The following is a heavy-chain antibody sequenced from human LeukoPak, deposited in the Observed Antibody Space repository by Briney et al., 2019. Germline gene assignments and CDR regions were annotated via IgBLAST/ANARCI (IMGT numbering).Heavy chain of an antibody. CDR3: ARQDSSGYLDY. Sequence: SETLSLTCTVSGGSISSYYWSWIRQPPGKGREGIGYIYYSGSTNYNPSLKSRVTISVDTSKNQFSLKLSSVTAADAAVYYCARQDSSGYLDYWGQGTLVTVSS. V-gene: IGHV4-59*08. CDR2: IYYSGST. D-gene: IGHD3-22*01. CDR1: GGSISSYY. J-gene: IGHJ4*02.